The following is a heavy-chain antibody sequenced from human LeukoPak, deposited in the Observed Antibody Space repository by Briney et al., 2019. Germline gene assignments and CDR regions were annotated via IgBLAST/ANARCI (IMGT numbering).Heavy chain of an antibody. CDR3: AMSNGYPYYFDY. D-gene: IGHD3-22*01. V-gene: IGHV3-23*01. CDR1: GFTFSSYA. J-gene: IGHJ4*02. Sequence: SGGSLRLSCAASGFTFSSYALSSVRQAPGKGLEWVSAITGGGGTTYYADSVKGRFTISRDNSKNTLYLRMNSLRAEDTAVYYCAMSNGYPYYFDYWGQGTLVTVSS. CDR2: ITGGGGTT.